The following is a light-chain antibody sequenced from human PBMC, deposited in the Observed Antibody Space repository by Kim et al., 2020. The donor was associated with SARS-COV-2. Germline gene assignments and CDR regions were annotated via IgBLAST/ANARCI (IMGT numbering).Light chain of an antibody. CDR3: QVWDSRV. V-gene: IGLV3-9*01. Sequence: SVSVALGQTARITCGVKNIGSRNVHWYQQKPGQAPVLVIYSDFNRPSGIPERFSGSNSGNTATLTINRAQAGDEADYYCQVWDSRVFGGGTQLTVL. J-gene: IGLJ2*01. CDR1: NIGSRN. CDR2: SDF.